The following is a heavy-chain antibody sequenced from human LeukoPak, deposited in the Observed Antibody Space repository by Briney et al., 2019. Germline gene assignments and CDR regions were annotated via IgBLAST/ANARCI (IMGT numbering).Heavy chain of an antibody. D-gene: IGHD7-27*01. J-gene: IGHJ3*02. CDR2: IYYSGST. Sequence: SETLSLTCTVSGGSISSYYWSWIRQPPGKGLEWIGYIYYSGSTNYNPSLKSRVTISVDTSKNQFSLKLSSVTAADTAVYYCARARTGDPDAFDIWGQGAMVTVSS. CDR1: GGSISSYY. CDR3: ARARTGDPDAFDI. V-gene: IGHV4-59*01.